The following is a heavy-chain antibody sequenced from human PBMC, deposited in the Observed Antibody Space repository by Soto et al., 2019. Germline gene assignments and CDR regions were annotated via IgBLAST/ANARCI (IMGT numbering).Heavy chain of an antibody. J-gene: IGHJ6*02. CDR1: GFTFSSYA. Sequence: GGSLRLSCAASGFTFSSYAMSWVRQAPGKGLEWVSAISGSGGSTYYADSVKGRFTISRDNSKNTLYLQMNSLRAEDTAVYYCAKALYDSSGYYYQNYYYYGMDVWGQGTTVTVSS. CDR3: AKALYDSSGYYYQNYYYYGMDV. D-gene: IGHD3-22*01. V-gene: IGHV3-23*01. CDR2: ISGSGGST.